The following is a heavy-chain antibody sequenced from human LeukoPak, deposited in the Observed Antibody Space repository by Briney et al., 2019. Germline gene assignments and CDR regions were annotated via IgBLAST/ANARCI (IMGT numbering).Heavy chain of an antibody. CDR2: INPNSGGT. D-gene: IGHD3-22*01. J-gene: IGHJ4*02. Sequence: GASVKVSCKASGYTFTGYYMHWVRQAPGQGLEWMGWINPNSGGTNYAENFQGRVTMTRDTSISTAYMELSRLKSDDTAVYYCARDGYYYDSGGYSYGFDYWGQGTLVTVSS. CDR3: ARDGYYYDSGGYSYGFDY. CDR1: GYTFTGYY. V-gene: IGHV1-2*02.